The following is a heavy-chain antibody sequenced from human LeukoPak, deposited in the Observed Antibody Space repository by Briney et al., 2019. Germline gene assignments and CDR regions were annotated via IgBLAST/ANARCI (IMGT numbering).Heavy chain of an antibody. V-gene: IGHV3-30*18. CDR2: MSYDENNK. D-gene: IGHD6-13*01. J-gene: IGHJ4*02. CDR3: AKGVSSWYLDS. CDR1: GFTFSSYG. Sequence: QAGRSLRLSCAASGFTFSSYGMHWVRQAPGKGLEWVAVMSYDENNKYYADSVKGRFTISRDNSKNTLYLQMNSLSFEDTAVYYCAKGVSSWYLDSWGQGTLVTVSS.